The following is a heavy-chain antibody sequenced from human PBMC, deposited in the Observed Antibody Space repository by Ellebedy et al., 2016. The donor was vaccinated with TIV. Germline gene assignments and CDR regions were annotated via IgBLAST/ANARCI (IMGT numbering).Heavy chain of an antibody. D-gene: IGHD6-19*01. V-gene: IGHV4-38-2*02. CDR2: LYHSGST. CDR3: VRGWWYTGGSDGVDL. J-gene: IGHJ6*02. CDR1: GFSISSGFN. Sequence: SETLSLXXNVSGFSISSGFNWGWIRQPPGKGLEWIGTLYHSGSTYYSPSLKSRLTITVDTSKNQFSLKLTSLTAADTAVYYCVRGWWYTGGSDGVDLWGQGTTVTVSS.